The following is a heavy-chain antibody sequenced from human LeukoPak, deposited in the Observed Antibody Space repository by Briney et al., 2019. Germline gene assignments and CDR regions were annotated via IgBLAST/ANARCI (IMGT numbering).Heavy chain of an antibody. CDR3: ARDGNYYGSGSYYYYFDY. Sequence: GGSLRLSCAASGFTFSSYGMHWVRQAPGKGLEWVAVIWYDGSNKYYADSVKGRFTISRDNSKNTLYLQMNSLRAEDTAVYYCARDGNYYGSGSYYYYFDYWGQGTLVTVSS. J-gene: IGHJ4*02. V-gene: IGHV3-33*01. CDR1: GFTFSSYG. D-gene: IGHD3-10*01. CDR2: IWYDGSNK.